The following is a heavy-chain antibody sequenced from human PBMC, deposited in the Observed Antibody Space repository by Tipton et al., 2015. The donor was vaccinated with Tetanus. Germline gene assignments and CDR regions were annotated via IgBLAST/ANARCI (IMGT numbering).Heavy chain of an antibody. V-gene: IGHV4-30-2*01. J-gene: IGHJ5*02. Sequence: TLSLTCAVSGGSINSGAYFWSWIRQPPGKGLEGIGSIFHTGSTYYKPSLRSRVTISVDRSKNQFSLKLSSLTPADTAVYYCASADLDSSDMSRGTAPIWFDPWGQGTLVTVSS. CDR3: ASADLDSSDMSRGTAPIWFDP. CDR1: GGSINSGAYF. CDR2: IFHTGST. D-gene: IGHD5-24*01.